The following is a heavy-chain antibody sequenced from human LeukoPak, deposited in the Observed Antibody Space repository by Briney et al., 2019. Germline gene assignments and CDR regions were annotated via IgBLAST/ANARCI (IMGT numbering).Heavy chain of an antibody. CDR3: ARASTSNYYYSY. CDR2: IYSSGST. J-gene: IGHJ4*02. D-gene: IGHD3-22*01. Sequence: SETLSLTCTVSGASISTGGFYWSRILQHPGKGLEWIGNIYSSGSTSYNPSLMSRLSISVDTSKSQFSLELTSVTAADTAVYYCARASTSNYYYSYWGQGTLVTVSS. CDR1: GASISTGGFY. V-gene: IGHV4-31*03.